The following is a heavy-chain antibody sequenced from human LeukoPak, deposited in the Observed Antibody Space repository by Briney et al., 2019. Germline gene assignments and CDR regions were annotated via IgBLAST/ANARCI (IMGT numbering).Heavy chain of an antibody. J-gene: IGHJ6*02. V-gene: IGHV1-18*01. CDR1: GYTFTSYH. D-gene: IGHD7-27*01. Sequence: ASVKVSCKASGYTFTSYHIDWVRQAPGQGLEWMGWISAYNGNTNYAQKLQGRVTMTTDTSTSTAYMELRSLRSDNTAVYYCARDEISIPGDDYYYGMDVWGQGTTVTVSS. CDR3: ARDEISIPGDDYYYGMDV. CDR2: ISAYNGNT.